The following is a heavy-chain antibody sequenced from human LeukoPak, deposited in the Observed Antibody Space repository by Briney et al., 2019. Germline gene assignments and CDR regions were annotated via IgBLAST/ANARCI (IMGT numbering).Heavy chain of an antibody. CDR2: ITDNGDFT. Sequence: GGSLRLSCAASGFAFNNYVMTWVRQAPGKGLDWFSAITDNGDFTYYADSVKGRFTISRDSSKSTLYLQMTSLTAEDTAVYYCAKGSGTYRPYYLDYWGRGTLVTVSS. CDR3: AKGSGTYRPYYLDY. J-gene: IGHJ4*02. CDR1: GFAFNNYV. V-gene: IGHV3-23*01. D-gene: IGHD3-16*01.